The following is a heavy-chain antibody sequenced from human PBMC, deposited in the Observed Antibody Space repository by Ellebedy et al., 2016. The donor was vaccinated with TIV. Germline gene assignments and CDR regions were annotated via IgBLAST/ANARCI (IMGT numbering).Heavy chain of an antibody. CDR2: INPDGSGA. J-gene: IGHJ4*02. V-gene: IGHV3-7*04. Sequence: GESLKISCVASGFSFSTHYMTWVRQAPGKGLEWLAKINPDGSGAEYVDAVHGRFTISIDNNKNSLYLQMKSQRDEDTAVYYCAKEELWRFDYWGQGTVVTVSS. CDR3: AKEELWRFDY. CDR1: GFSFSTHY. D-gene: IGHD2-21*01.